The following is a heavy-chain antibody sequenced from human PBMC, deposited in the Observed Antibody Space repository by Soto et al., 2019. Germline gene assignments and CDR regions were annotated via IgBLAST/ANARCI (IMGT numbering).Heavy chain of an antibody. Sequence: SEPLSVTCTVSGGSISSVDYCWSWIRQPPGKGLEWIGYIYYSGSTYYNPSLKSRVTISVDTSKNQFSLKLSSVTAADTAVYYCASFLVSVDAFDIWGQGTMVTVS. D-gene: IGHD2-2*01. J-gene: IGHJ3*02. V-gene: IGHV4-30-4*01. CDR3: ASFLVSVDAFDI. CDR2: IYYSGST. CDR1: GGSISSVDYC.